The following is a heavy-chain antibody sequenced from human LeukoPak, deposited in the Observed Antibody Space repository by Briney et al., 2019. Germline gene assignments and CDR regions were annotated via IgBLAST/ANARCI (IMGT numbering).Heavy chain of an antibody. J-gene: IGHJ6*02. Sequence: GGSLRLSCAASGFTFSSYWMSWVRQAPGKGLEWVANIKQDGSEKYYVDSVKGRFTISRDNAKNSLYLQMNSLRAEDTAVYYCARGEGDSSSWYYHYYYGMDVWGQGTTVTVSS. CDR2: IKQDGSEK. CDR3: ARGEGDSSSWYYHYYYGMDV. CDR1: GFTFSSYW. D-gene: IGHD6-13*01. V-gene: IGHV3-7*01.